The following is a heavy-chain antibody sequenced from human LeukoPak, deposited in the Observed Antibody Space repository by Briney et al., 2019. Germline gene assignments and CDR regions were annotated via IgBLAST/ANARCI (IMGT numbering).Heavy chain of an antibody. CDR3: AKGFSGYDYHGMDV. CDR1: GFTFSNYA. D-gene: IGHD1-26*01. J-gene: IGHJ6*02. V-gene: IGHV3-33*06. Sequence: GGSLRLSCAAAGFTFSNYAIHWVRQAPGKGLEWVAVIWFDGSDKYYADSVKGRFTISRDNSKNTLFLQMNSLRAEDTAVYFCAKGFSGYDYHGMDVWGQGTTVTVSS. CDR2: IWFDGSDK.